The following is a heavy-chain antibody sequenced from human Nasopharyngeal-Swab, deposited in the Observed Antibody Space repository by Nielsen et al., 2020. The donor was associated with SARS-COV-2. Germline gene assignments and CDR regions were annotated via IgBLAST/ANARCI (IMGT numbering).Heavy chain of an antibody. J-gene: IGHJ6*03. V-gene: IGHV3-48*01. Sequence: GGSLRLSCVASRFTFSSYSMNWVRRAPGKGLEWVSYISSSSSTIYYAESVKGRFTVSRDNSKNTLYLQMNSLRAEDTAVYYCARDPYDFWSGSYYLDVWGQGTTVTVSS. CDR1: RFTFSSYS. CDR2: ISSSSSTI. CDR3: ARDPYDFWSGSYYLDV. D-gene: IGHD3-3*01.